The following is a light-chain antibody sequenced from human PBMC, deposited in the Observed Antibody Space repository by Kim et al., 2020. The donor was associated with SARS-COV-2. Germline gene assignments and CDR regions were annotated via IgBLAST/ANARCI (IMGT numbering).Light chain of an antibody. CDR3: TSWDDSLTGPV. J-gene: IGLJ1*01. Sequence: GQRVTISCSGRSSIIGSNYVFWYQRLPGPAPRLLIYRDDKRPSGVSDRFSGSKSGASASLVISGLRSEDEAEYFCTSWDDSLTGPVFGSGTKVTVL. V-gene: IGLV1-47*01. CDR1: SSIIGSNY. CDR2: RDD.